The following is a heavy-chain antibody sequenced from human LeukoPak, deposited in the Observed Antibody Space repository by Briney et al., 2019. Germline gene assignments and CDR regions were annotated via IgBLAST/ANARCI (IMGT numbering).Heavy chain of an antibody. CDR2: IIPIFGTA. J-gene: IGHJ4*02. V-gene: IGHV1-69*05. D-gene: IGHD3-10*01. CDR1: GGTFSSYA. CDR3: ALDGYYGSGSRFDY. Sequence: GASVKVSCKASGGTFSSYAIIWVRQAPGQGLEWTGGIIPIFGTANYAQKFQGRVTITTDESTSTAYMELSSLRSEDTAVYYCALDGYYGSGSRFDYWGQGTLVTVSS.